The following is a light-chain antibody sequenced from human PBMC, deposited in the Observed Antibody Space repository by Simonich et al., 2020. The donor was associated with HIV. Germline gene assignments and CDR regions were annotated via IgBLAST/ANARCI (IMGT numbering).Light chain of an antibody. CDR3: QQCHSHPHT. CDR2: WAS. J-gene: IGKJ2*01. V-gene: IGKV4-1*01. Sequence: DIVMTQSPDSLAVSLGERATINCKSSQSVLYSSTNKNYLAWYQQKPGQPPKRLIYWASTRESGVPDRFSGSGSGTDFTLTISSLQAEDVAVYFCQQCHSHPHTFGQGTKVEIK. CDR1: QSVLYSSTNKNY.